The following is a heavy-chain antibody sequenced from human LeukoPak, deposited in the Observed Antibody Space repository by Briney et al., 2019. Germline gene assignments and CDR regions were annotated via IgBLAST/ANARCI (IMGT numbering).Heavy chain of an antibody. CDR1: GFTFSSYA. V-gene: IGHV3-23*01. J-gene: IGHJ5*02. D-gene: IGHD2/OR15-2a*01. Sequence: GGSLRLSCAASGFTFSSYAMSWVRQAPGKGLEWVSAISGSGGSTYYADSVKGRFTISRDNSKNTLYLQMNSLRAEDTAVYYCAKDCKGLKKANWFDPWGQGTLVTVSS. CDR3: AKDCKGLKKANWFDP. CDR2: ISGSGGST.